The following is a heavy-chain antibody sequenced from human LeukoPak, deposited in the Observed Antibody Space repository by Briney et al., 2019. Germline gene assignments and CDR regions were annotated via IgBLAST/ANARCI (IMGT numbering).Heavy chain of an antibody. J-gene: IGHJ4*02. Sequence: GGSLRLSCAASGFAVSSNYMSWVRQAPGKGLEWVSAISGSGGSTYYADSVKGRFTISRDNSKNTLYLQMNSLRAEDTAVYYCAKDDRLSTGYGSSDYWGQGTLVTVSS. D-gene: IGHD3-10*01. CDR1: GFAVSSNY. V-gene: IGHV3-23*01. CDR3: AKDDRLSTGYGSSDY. CDR2: ISGSGGST.